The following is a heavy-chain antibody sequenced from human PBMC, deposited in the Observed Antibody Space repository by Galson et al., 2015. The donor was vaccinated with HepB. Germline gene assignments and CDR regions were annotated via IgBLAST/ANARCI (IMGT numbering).Heavy chain of an antibody. CDR1: GYTFTSYG. D-gene: IGHD3-9*01. CDR3: ARNRGYYDILTGYLDQGGYYYYYYMDV. V-gene: IGHV1-18*01. J-gene: IGHJ6*03. Sequence: SVKVSCKASGYTFTSYGISWVRQAPGQGLEWMGWISAYNGNTNYAQKLQGRVTMTTDTSTSTAYMELRSLRSDDTAVYYCARNRGYYDILTGYLDQGGYYYYYYMDVWGKGTTVTVSS. CDR2: ISAYNGNT.